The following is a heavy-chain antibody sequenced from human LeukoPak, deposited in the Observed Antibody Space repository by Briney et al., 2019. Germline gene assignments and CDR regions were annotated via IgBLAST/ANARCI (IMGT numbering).Heavy chain of an antibody. V-gene: IGHV3-48*02. CDR3: ARDRGGIAAAGRISAFDY. D-gene: IGHD6-13*01. Sequence: GGSLRLSCAASGFTFSSYSMNWVRQAPGKGLEWVSYISSSSSTIYYADSVKGRFTISRDNAKNSLYLQMNSLRDEDTAVYYCARDRGGIAAAGRISAFDYWGQGTLVTVSS. J-gene: IGHJ4*02. CDR2: ISSSSSTI. CDR1: GFTFSSYS.